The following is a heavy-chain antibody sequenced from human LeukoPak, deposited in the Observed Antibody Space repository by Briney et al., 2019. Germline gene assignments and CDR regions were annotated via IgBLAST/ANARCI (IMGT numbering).Heavy chain of an antibody. CDR3: AGEVDTAMGIDAFDI. CDR2: INSDGSST. CDR1: GFTFSSYW. D-gene: IGHD5-18*01. Sequence: PGGSLRLSCAASGFTFSSYWMHWVRQAPGKGLVWVSRINSDGSSTSYADSVKGRFTISRDNAKNTLYLQMNSLRAEDTAVYYCAGEVDTAMGIDAFDIWGQGTMVTVSS. V-gene: IGHV3-74*01. J-gene: IGHJ3*02.